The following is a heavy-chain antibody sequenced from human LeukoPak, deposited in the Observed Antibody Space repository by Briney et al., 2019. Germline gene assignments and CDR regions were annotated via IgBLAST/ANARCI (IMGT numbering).Heavy chain of an antibody. V-gene: IGHV3-48*02. Sequence: QPGGSLRLSCEASGFTFSSYSMNWVRQAPGKGLEWGSYISSSTNNVYYADSVKGRFTISRDNAKKSLYVQMNSLRDEDTAVYYCARARLSVNDGFDYWGQGTLVTVSS. D-gene: IGHD1-1*01. CDR1: GFTFSSYS. CDR3: ARARLSVNDGFDY. CDR2: ISSSTNNV. J-gene: IGHJ4*02.